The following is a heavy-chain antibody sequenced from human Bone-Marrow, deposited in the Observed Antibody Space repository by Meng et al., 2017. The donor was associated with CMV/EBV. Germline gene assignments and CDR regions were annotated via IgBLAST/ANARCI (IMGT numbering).Heavy chain of an antibody. CDR1: GGTFSSYT. CDR3: ASSGYSSSWYEVYYYGMDV. Sequence: SVKVSCKASGGTFSSYTISWVRQAPGQGLEWMGRIIPILGIANYAQKFQGRVTITADKSTSTAYMELSSLRSEDTAVYYCASSGYSSSWYEVYYYGMDVWGQGTTVTVAS. CDR2: IIPILGIA. J-gene: IGHJ6*02. D-gene: IGHD6-13*01. V-gene: IGHV1-69*02.